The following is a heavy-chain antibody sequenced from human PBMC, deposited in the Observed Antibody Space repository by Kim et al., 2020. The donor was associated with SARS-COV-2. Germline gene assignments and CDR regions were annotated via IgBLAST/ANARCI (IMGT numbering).Heavy chain of an antibody. J-gene: IGHJ5*02. V-gene: IGHV4-39*01. CDR1: GGSISSSSYY. CDR2: IYYSGST. Sequence: SETLSLTCTVSGGSISSSSYYWGWIRQPPGKGLEWIGSIYYSGSTYYNPSLKSRVTISVDTSKNQFSLKLSSVTAADTAVYYCARLGSGYYHLPWFDPWGQGTLVTVSS. CDR3: ARLGSGYYHLPWFDP. D-gene: IGHD3-3*01.